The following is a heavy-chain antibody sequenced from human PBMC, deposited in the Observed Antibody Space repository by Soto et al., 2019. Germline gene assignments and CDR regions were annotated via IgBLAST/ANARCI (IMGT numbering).Heavy chain of an antibody. V-gene: IGHV4-30-4*01. Sequence: QVQLQESGPGLVKPSQTLSLTCTVSGGSISSGDYYWSWIRQPPGKGLEWIGYIYYSGSTYYNPSLKSRVTIXXDXSXXQFALKLSSVTAADTAVYYCARESGYGGNSDWFDPWGQGTLVTVSS. D-gene: IGHD2-21*02. J-gene: IGHJ5*02. CDR2: IYYSGST. CDR3: ARESGYGGNSDWFDP. CDR1: GGSISSGDYY.